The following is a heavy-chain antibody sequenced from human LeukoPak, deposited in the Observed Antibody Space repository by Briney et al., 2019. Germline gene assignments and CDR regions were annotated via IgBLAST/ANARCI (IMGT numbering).Heavy chain of an antibody. J-gene: IGHJ4*02. CDR2: IKQDGSEK. CDR1: GFTFNNYW. D-gene: IGHD2-21*01. V-gene: IGHV3-7*01. CDR3: ARHIGTYYDY. Sequence: PGGSLRLSCAASGFTFNNYWMSWVRQAPGKGLEWVANIKQDGSEKYYVASVKGRFTISRDNAKNSLYLQMNSLRADDTAVYYCARHIGTYYDYWGQGTLVTVS.